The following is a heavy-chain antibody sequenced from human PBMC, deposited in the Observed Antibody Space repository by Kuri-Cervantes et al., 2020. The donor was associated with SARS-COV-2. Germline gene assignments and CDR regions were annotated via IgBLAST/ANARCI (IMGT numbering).Heavy chain of an antibody. CDR2: LSGSGGST. CDR1: GFTFSSYA. Sequence: GGSLRLSCAASGFTFSSYAMSWVRQAPGKGLEWVSALSGSGGSTYYADSVKGRFTISRDNSKTTLYLQMNSLRAEDTAVYYCAGVGRSSSYSLAASDYWGQGTLVTVSS. D-gene: IGHD6-6*01. J-gene: IGHJ4*02. CDR3: AGVGRSSSYSLAASDY. V-gene: IGHV3-23*01.